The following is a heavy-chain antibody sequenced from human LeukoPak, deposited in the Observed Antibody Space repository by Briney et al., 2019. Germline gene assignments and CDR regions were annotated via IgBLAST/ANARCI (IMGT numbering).Heavy chain of an antibody. CDR2: INHSGST. Sequence: PSETLSLTCAVYGGSFSGYYWSWIRPPPGKGLEWIGEINHSGSTNYNPSLKSRVTISVDTSKNQFSLKLSSVTAADTAVYYCARGQDSRRFDYWGQGTLVTVSS. D-gene: IGHD6-13*01. CDR3: ARGQDSRRFDY. J-gene: IGHJ4*02. V-gene: IGHV4-34*01. CDR1: GGSFSGYY.